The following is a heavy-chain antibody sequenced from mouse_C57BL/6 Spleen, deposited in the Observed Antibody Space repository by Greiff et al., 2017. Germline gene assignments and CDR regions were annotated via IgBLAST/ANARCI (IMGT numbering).Heavy chain of an antibody. V-gene: IGHV1-50*01. Sequence: VKLQQPGAELVKPGASVKLSCKASGYTFPSYWMPWVKQRPGQGLEWIGEIDPSDSYPNYNQKFKGKATLTVDTSSSTAYMQRSSLTSEDTSVYYCARCRTAAWFAYWGQGTLVTVSA. J-gene: IGHJ3*01. CDR2: IDPSDSYP. D-gene: IGHD4-1*01. CDR1: GYTFPSYW. CDR3: ARCRTAAWFAY.